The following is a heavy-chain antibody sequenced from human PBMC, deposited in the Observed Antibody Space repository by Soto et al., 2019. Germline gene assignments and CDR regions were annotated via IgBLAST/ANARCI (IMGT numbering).Heavy chain of an antibody. Sequence: PSQTLSLTCDISGDSVPSNSAAWNWIRQSPSRGLEWLGRTSYRSKWYNDYAVSVKSRITINPDTSKNQFSLQMNSLRDEDTAVYYCERDTYYNSGPGYWGQGTLVSVSS. D-gene: IGHD3-22*01. CDR3: ERDTYYNSGPGY. CDR2: TSYRSKWYN. J-gene: IGHJ4*02. V-gene: IGHV6-1*01. CDR1: GDSVPSNSAA.